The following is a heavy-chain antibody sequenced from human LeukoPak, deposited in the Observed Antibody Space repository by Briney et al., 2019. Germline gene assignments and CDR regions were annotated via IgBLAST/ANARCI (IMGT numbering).Heavy chain of an antibody. CDR2: IYTSGST. J-gene: IGHJ4*02. CDR3: ARRSKRYYYGSGSYSNSPFDY. CDR1: GDSISSYY. D-gene: IGHD3-10*01. V-gene: IGHV4-4*07. Sequence: SETLSLTCTVSGDSISSYYWSWIRQPAGKGLEWIGRIYTSGSTNYNPSLKSRVTISVDTSKNQFSLKLSSVTAADTAVYYCARRSKRYYYGSGSYSNSPFDYWGQGTLVTVSS.